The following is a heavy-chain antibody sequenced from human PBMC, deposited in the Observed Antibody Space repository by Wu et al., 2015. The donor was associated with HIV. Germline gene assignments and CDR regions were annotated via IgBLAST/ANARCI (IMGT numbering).Heavy chain of an antibody. V-gene: IGHV1-18*01. CDR3: ARGRYSSNTGXFDS. Sequence: QVQLVQSGIEVKKSGASVKVSCKASGYNFNGFGIIWVRQAPGQGPEWMGWISDYERNIHYGQKFRGRLTLTADTITSTAFMDLRSLRSDDTAIYYCARGRYSSNTGXFDSWGQGTLVTVSS. CDR1: GYNFNGFG. J-gene: IGHJ4*02. CDR2: ISDYERNI. D-gene: IGHD3-9*01.